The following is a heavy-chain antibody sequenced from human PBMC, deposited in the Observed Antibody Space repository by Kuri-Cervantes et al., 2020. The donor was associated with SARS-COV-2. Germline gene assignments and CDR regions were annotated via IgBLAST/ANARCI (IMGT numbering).Heavy chain of an antibody. CDR1: GGSVSSGSYY. J-gene: IGHJ4*02. D-gene: IGHD7-27*01. CDR3: ARNWGRYYFDY. V-gene: IGHV4-39*01. Sequence: ESLKISCTVSGGSVSSGSYYWSWIRQPPGKGLEWIGYIYYSGSTYYNPSLKSRVTISVDTSKNQFSLKLSSVTAADTAVYYCARNWGRYYFDYWGQGTLVTVSS. CDR2: IYYSGST.